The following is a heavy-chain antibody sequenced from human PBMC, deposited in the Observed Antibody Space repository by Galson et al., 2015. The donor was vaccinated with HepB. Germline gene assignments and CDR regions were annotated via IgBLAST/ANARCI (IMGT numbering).Heavy chain of an antibody. D-gene: IGHD1-26*01. Sequence: SLRLSCAASGFTFSSHAMHWVRQAPGKGLEWVAVISYDGSNKYYADSVKGRFTISRDNSKNTLYLQMNSLRAEDTAVYYCARGPLVGATTDYFDYWGQGTLVTVSS. J-gene: IGHJ4*02. CDR3: ARGPLVGATTDYFDY. CDR1: GFTFSSHA. CDR2: ISYDGSNK. V-gene: IGHV3-30-3*01.